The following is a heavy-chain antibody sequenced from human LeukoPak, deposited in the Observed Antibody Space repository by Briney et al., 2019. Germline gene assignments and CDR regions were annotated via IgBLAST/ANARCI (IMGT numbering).Heavy chain of an antibody. D-gene: IGHD6-19*01. CDR3: ARPRYSSGWSKKIDAFDI. V-gene: IGHV3-21*01. CDR2: ISSSSSYI. J-gene: IGHJ3*02. CDR1: GFTFSSYS. Sequence: GGSLRLSCAASGFTFSSYSMNWVRQAPGKGLEWVSSISSSSSYIYYADSVKGRFTISRDNAKNSLYLQMNSLRAEDTAVYYCARPRYSSGWSKKIDAFDIWGQGTMVTVSS.